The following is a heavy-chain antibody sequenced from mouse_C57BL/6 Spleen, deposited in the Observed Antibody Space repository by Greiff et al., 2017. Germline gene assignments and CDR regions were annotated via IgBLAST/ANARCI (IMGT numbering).Heavy chain of an antibody. V-gene: IGHV5-17*01. CDR2: ISSGSSTI. J-gene: IGHJ4*01. CDR3: ARSYYGSSPGAMDY. D-gene: IGHD1-1*01. Sequence: DVHLVESGGGLVKPGGSLKLSCAASGFTFSDYGMHWVRQAPEKGLEWVAYISSGSSTIYYADTVKGRFTISRDNAKNTLFLQMTSLRSEDTAMYYCARSYYGSSPGAMDYWGQGTSVTVSS. CDR1: GFTFSDYG.